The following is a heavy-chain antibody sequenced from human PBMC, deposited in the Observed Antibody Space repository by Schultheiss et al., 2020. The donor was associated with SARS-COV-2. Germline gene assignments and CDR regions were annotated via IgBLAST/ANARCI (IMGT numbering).Heavy chain of an antibody. D-gene: IGHD2-2*02. V-gene: IGHV3-11*01. J-gene: IGHJ3*02. CDR2: ISSSGSTI. Sequence: GESLKISCAASGFTFSDYYMSWIRQAPGKGLEWVSYISSSGSTIYYADSVKGRFTISRDNAKNSLYLQMNSLRAEDTAVYYCARHLGYCSSTSCYKIGPYDAFDIWGQGTMVTVSS. CDR3: ARHLGYCSSTSCYKIGPYDAFDI. CDR1: GFTFSDYY.